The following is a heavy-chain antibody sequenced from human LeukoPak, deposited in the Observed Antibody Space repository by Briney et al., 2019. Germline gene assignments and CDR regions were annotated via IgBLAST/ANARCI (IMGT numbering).Heavy chain of an antibody. CDR1: GFTFSSFA. CDR2: IFRGSGSST. CDR3: AKGGSYFYDTKNYLDY. D-gene: IGHD3-22*01. Sequence: PGGSLRLSCEASGFTFSSFAMSWVRQAPGKGLEWVSTIFRGSGSSTYYADSVKGRFSISRDDSENTLYLQMNSLRAEDTAVYYCAKGGSYFYDTKNYLDYWGQGTLVTVSS. V-gene: IGHV3-23*01. J-gene: IGHJ4*02.